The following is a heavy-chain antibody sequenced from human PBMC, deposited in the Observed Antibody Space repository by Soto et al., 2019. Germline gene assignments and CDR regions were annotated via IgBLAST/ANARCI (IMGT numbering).Heavy chain of an antibody. D-gene: IGHD3-9*01. Sequence: GGSLRLSCAASGFTFSSYAMHWVRQAPGKGLEWVAVISYDGSNKYYADSVKGRFTISRDNSKNTLYLQMNSLRAEDTAVYYCAREGLYYDILTGYPTAENWFDPWGQGTLVTVSS. CDR3: AREGLYYDILTGYPTAENWFDP. V-gene: IGHV3-30-3*01. CDR1: GFTFSSYA. J-gene: IGHJ5*02. CDR2: ISYDGSNK.